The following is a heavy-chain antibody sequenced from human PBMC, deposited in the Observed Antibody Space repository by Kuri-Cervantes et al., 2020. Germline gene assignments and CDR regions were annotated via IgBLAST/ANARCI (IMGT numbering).Heavy chain of an antibody. V-gene: IGHV4-34*01. CDR1: GGSFSGYY. CDR2: INHSGST. Sequence: SETLSLTCAVYGGSFSGYYWNWIRQPPGKGLEWIGEINHSGSTNYNPSLKSRVTILVDTSKNQFSLKLSSVTAADTAVYYCARGPDSNYDFDYWGQGTLVTVSS. D-gene: IGHD4-11*01. CDR3: ARGPDSNYDFDY. J-gene: IGHJ4*02.